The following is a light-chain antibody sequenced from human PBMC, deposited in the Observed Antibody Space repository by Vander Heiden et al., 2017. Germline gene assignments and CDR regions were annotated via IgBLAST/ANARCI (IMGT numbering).Light chain of an antibody. J-gene: IGKJ2*01. Sequence: DIQITPFPSPLSASVGDRVTSTCRASQWISNFVSWFHHKPGKAPQLLIYSASGLQTGVSSRFSGSGIGTNFTLTISSLRPEDFATYYCLQSYTIPYTFGQGTNIEIK. V-gene: IGKV1-39*01. CDR1: QWISNF. CDR2: SAS. CDR3: LQSYTIPYT.